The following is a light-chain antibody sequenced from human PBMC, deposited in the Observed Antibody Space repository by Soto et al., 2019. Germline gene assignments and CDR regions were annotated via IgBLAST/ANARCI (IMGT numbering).Light chain of an antibody. J-gene: IGLJ2*01. CDR3: SSYIGSNTVT. V-gene: IGLV2-14*03. Sequence: QSVLAQPASVSGSPGQSITISCTGSSSDIGACNCVSWYQQNPGKAPKLMIYDVSIRPSGVSNRFSGSKSGNTASLTISGLQAEDEADYYCSSYIGSNTVTFGGGTKLTVL. CDR1: SSDIGACNC. CDR2: DVS.